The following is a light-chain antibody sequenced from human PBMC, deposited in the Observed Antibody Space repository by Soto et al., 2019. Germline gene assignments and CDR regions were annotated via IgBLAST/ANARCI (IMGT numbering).Light chain of an antibody. V-gene: IGLV2-14*03. CDR2: DVS. CDR3: SAFTGTTYV. Sequence: QSALTQPASVSGSPGQSITISCTGTSSDVGGNKYVSWYQHYPGKAPKLMICDVSNRPSGVSTRFSGSKSGNTASLTISGLQAEDEADYYCSAFTGTTYVFGTGTKLTVL. J-gene: IGLJ1*01. CDR1: SSDVGGNKY.